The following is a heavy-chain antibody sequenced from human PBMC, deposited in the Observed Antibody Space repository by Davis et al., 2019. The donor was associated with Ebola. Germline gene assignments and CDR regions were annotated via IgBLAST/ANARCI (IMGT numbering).Heavy chain of an antibody. J-gene: IGHJ4*02. D-gene: IGHD6-13*01. V-gene: IGHV1-18*01. CDR3: ARDHLVAAIDY. CDR1: GYTFISYG. Sequence: AASVKVSCKASGYTFISYGFTWVRQTPGQGLEWMGWISAYTRNTNYAQKFQDRVTMTTDTSTSTAYMELRSLRSDDTAVYYCARDHLVAAIDYWGQGTLVTVSS. CDR2: ISAYTRNT.